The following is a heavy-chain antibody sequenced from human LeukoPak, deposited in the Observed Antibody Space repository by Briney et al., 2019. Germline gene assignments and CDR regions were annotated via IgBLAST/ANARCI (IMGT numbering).Heavy chain of an antibody. CDR3: AKGGGSSWPDYYYYYYMDV. Sequence: GGSLRLSCAASGFTFSTYSLNWVRQAPGKGLEWVSAISGSGGSTYYADSVKGRFTISRDNSKNTLYLQVNSLRAEDTAVYYCAKGGGSSWPDYYYYYYMDVWGKGTTVTVSS. J-gene: IGHJ6*03. CDR1: GFTFSTYS. V-gene: IGHV3-23*01. CDR2: ISGSGGST. D-gene: IGHD6-13*01.